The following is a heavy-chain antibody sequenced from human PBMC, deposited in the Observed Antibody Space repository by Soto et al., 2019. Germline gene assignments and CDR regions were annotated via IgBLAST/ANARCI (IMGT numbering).Heavy chain of an antibody. V-gene: IGHV1-58*02. J-gene: IGHJ3*02. CDR2: IVVGSGNT. D-gene: IGHD6-19*01. CDR1: WFTFSSSS. Sequence: GGSVEVSCKASWFTFSSSSMPWGRQARGQRLEWIGWIVVGSGNTNYAQKFQERVTITRDMSTSTAYMELSSLRSEDTAVYYCAAKVQRWPRAFDIWGQGTMVTVSS. CDR3: AAKVQRWPRAFDI.